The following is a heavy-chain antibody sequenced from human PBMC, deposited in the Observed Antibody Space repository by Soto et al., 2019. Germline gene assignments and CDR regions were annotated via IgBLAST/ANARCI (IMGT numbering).Heavy chain of an antibody. V-gene: IGHV3-23*01. CDR1: GFTFSSYA. CDR3: AISVVVPGPYDD. J-gene: IGHJ4*02. CDR2: ISGSGGST. D-gene: IGHD2-15*01. Sequence: GWSLRLSCAASGFTFSSYAMSWVRQAPGKGLEWVSAISGSGGSTYYADSVKGRFTISRDNSKNTLYLQMNSLRAEDTAVYYCAISVVVPGPYDDWGQGTLVTVSS.